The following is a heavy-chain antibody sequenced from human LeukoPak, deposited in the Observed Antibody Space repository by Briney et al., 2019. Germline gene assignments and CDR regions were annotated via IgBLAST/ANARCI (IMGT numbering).Heavy chain of an antibody. D-gene: IGHD3-10*01. CDR1: GFIFSNCW. V-gene: IGHV3-7*01. CDR2: IKTDASEK. Sequence: GGSLRLSCETSGFIFSNCWMTWVRQAPGKGLKWVANIKTDASEKYYADSVKGRFTISRDNAKMSLYLQMNSLRVEDTAVYYCAREQDYYGSGSYSHDAFDIWGQGTMVTVSS. CDR3: AREQDYYGSGSYSHDAFDI. J-gene: IGHJ3*02.